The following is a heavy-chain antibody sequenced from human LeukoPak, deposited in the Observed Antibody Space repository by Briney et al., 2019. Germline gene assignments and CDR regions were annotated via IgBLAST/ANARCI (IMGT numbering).Heavy chain of an antibody. D-gene: IGHD3-22*01. Sequence: SETLSLTCTVSGGSISSYYWSWIRQPPGKGLEWIGYIYYSGSTNYNPSLKSRVTISVDTSKNQFSLKLSSVTAADTAVYYCARDVWGDYYDSSGSNWFDPWGQGTLVTVSS. J-gene: IGHJ5*02. V-gene: IGHV4-59*01. CDR3: ARDVWGDYYDSSGSNWFDP. CDR2: IYYSGST. CDR1: GGSISSYY.